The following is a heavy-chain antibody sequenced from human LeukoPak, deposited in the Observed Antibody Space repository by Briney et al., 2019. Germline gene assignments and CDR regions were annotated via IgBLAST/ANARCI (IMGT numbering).Heavy chain of an antibody. D-gene: IGHD7-27*01. Sequence: SQTLSLTCAISGDRVSTNSAGWHWVRQSPSRGLEWLGRTYCRSKCFNDYAVSVKSRITINPDTSKNQFSLQLNSVTPEDTAVYYCARNTHWGLDYWGQGTLVTVSS. CDR1: GDRVSTNSAG. V-gene: IGHV6-1*01. CDR3: ARNTHWGLDY. J-gene: IGHJ4*02. CDR2: TYCRSKCFN.